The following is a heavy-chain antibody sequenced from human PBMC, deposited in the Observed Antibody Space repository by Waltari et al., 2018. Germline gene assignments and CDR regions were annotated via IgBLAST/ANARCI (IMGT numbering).Heavy chain of an antibody. CDR3: ARDFGGIVVALMGYYFDY. CDR2: IYYSGST. Sequence: QLQLQESGPGLVKPSETLSLTCTVSGGSISSSSYYWGWIRQPPGKGLEWIVSIYYSGSTYYNPSLKSRVTISVDTSKNQFSLKLSSVTAADTAVYYCARDFGGIVVALMGYYFDYWGQGTLVTVSS. V-gene: IGHV4-39*07. D-gene: IGHD3-22*01. J-gene: IGHJ4*02. CDR1: GGSISSSSYY.